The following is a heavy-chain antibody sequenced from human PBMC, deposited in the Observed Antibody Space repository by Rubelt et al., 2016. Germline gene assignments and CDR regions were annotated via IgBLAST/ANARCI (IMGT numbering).Heavy chain of an antibody. D-gene: IGHD6-13*01. CDR1: GFTFSSYW. CDR3: ARDTVLSSSWSFDS. CDR2: IKQDGSEK. V-gene: IGHV3-7*05. J-gene: IGHJ4*02. Sequence: EVQLVESGGGLVQPGGSLRLSCAPSGFTFSSYWMSWVRQAPGKGLEWVANIKQDGSEKYYVDSVKGRFTISRDNAKNSLSLQMISLRADDTAVYYCARDTVLSSSWSFDSWGQGSLVTVSS.